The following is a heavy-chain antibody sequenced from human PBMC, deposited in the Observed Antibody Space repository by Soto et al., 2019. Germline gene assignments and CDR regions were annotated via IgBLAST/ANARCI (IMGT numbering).Heavy chain of an antibody. CDR2: ISYDGSNK. V-gene: IGHV3-30-3*01. Sequence: QVQLVESGGGVVQPGRSLRLSCAASGFTFSSYAMHWVRQAPGKGLEWGAVISYDGSNKYYADSVKGRFTISRDNSKNTLYLQMNSLRAEDTAVYYCARDLAGVAVAAQGAYFDYWGQGTLVTVSS. CDR3: ARDLAGVAVAAQGAYFDY. D-gene: IGHD6-19*01. J-gene: IGHJ4*02. CDR1: GFTFSSYA.